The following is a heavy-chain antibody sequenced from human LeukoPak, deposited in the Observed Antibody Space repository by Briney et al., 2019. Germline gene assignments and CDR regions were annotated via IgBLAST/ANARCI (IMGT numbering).Heavy chain of an antibody. CDR2: ISSSSSTI. CDR1: GFAFGSEA. Sequence: PGGPLRLSCAVSGFAFGSEAMSWVRQAPGKGLEGVSYISSSSSTIYYADSVKGRFTISRDNAKNSLYLQMNSLRAEDTAVYYCARDYGGATHFDYWGQGTLVTVSS. V-gene: IGHV3-48*04. CDR3: ARDYGGATHFDY. J-gene: IGHJ4*02. D-gene: IGHD1-26*01.